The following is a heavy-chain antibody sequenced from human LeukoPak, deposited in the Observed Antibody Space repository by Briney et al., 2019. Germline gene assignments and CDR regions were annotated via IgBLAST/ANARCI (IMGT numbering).Heavy chain of an antibody. J-gene: IGHJ4*02. V-gene: IGHV3-48*03. CDR3: ARDWFAD. CDR1: GFTFSSNE. Sequence: GGSLSLSCAASGFTFSSNEMNWVRQAPGKGLEWVSYINSGGTIIYYADSVKGRFTTSRDNAKNSLYLQMNSLRAEDTAIYYCARDWFADWGQGTLVIVSS. CDR2: INSGGTII.